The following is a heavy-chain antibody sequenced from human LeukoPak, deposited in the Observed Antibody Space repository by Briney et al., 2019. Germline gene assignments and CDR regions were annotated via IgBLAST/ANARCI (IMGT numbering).Heavy chain of an antibody. CDR1: GYTFTDYY. D-gene: IGHD4-17*01. V-gene: IGHV1-2*02. J-gene: IGHJ4*02. CDR3: ARNYGRTSGYFDY. Sequence: EASVKVSCKSSGYTFTDYYVHWVRQAPGQGLEWMGWLSPGTGGTNYAQKFQGRVTMTRDTSISTAYLELSRLASDDTALYYCARNYGRTSGYFDYWGQGTLVTVSS. CDR2: LSPGTGGT.